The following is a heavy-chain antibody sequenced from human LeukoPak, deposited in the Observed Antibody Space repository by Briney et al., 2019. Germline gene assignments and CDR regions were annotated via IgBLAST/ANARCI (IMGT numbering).Heavy chain of an antibody. D-gene: IGHD3-22*01. V-gene: IGHV1-2*02. Sequence: ASVKVSCEASGYTFTGYYMHWVRQAPGQGLEWMGWINPNSGGTNYAQKLQGRVTMTTDTSTSTAYMELRSLRSDDTAVYYCARGIGYYYDSSGYYYGPHNWFDPWGQGTLVTVSS. J-gene: IGHJ5*02. CDR1: GYTFTGYY. CDR2: INPNSGGT. CDR3: ARGIGYYYDSSGYYYGPHNWFDP.